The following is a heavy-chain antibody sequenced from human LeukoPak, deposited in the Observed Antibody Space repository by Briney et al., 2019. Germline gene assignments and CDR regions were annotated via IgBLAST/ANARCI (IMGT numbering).Heavy chain of an antibody. CDR1: GGSISSSIYY. V-gene: IGHV4-39*01. D-gene: IGHD6-13*01. Sequence: SETLSLTCTVSGGSISSSIYYWGWIRQPPGKGLEWIGSIYYSGSTYYNPSLKSRVTISVDTSKNQFSLRLSSVTAADTAVYYCARHSGPSTSSSWYGNWFDPWGQGTLVTVSS. J-gene: IGHJ5*02. CDR2: IYYSGST. CDR3: ARHSGPSTSSSWYGNWFDP.